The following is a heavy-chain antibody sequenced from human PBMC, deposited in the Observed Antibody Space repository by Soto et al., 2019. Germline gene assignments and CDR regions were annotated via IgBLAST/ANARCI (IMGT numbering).Heavy chain of an antibody. J-gene: IGHJ6*02. V-gene: IGHV3-33*01. CDR3: ARDRCISTSCYRSEKTGSLVPRSGMDV. CDR1: GFTFSSYG. CDR2: IWYDGSNK. Sequence: HPGGSLRLSCAASGFTFSSYGMHWVRQAPGKGLEWVAVIWYDGSNKYYADSVKGRFTISRDNSKNTLYLQMNSLRAEDTAVYYCARDRCISTSCYRSEKTGSLVPRSGMDVWGQGTTVTVSS. D-gene: IGHD2-2*01.